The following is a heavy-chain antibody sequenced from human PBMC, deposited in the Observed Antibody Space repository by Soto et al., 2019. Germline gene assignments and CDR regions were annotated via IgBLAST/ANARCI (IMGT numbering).Heavy chain of an antibody. D-gene: IGHD6-13*01. V-gene: IGHV4-34*01. CDR2: INHSGST. CDR1: GGSFSGYY. J-gene: IGHJ4*02. Sequence: SETLSLTCAVYGGSFSGYYWSWIRQPPGKGLEWIGEINHSGSTNYNPSLKSRVTISVDTSKNQFSLKLSSVTAADTAVYYCAMVSRTSWPYWGQGTLVTVYS. CDR3: AMVSRTSWPY.